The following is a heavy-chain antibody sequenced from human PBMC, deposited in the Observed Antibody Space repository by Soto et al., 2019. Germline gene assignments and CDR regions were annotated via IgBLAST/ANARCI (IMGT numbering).Heavy chain of an antibody. CDR2: INSDGSST. Sequence: EDQLVESGGGLVKPGGSLRLSCVASGFTFRSYSFNWVRQAPGRGLEWVSRINSDGSSTSYADSVKGRFTISRDNAKNTLYLQMNSLRAEDTAVYYCVRTSLVVAAATREDYWGQGTLVTVSS. CDR1: GFTFRSYS. J-gene: IGHJ4*02. V-gene: IGHV3-74*02. D-gene: IGHD2-15*01. CDR3: VRTSLVVAAATREDY.